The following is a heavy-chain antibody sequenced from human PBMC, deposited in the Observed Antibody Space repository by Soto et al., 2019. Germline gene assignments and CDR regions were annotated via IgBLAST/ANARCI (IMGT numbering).Heavy chain of an antibody. Sequence: SETLSLTCTVSGGSISSSSYYWGWIRQPPGKGLEWIGSIYYSGSTYYNPSLKSRVTISVDTSKNQFSRKLSSVTAADTAVYYCARHGGSQVVVAATPRTFDYWGQGTLVTVSS. V-gene: IGHV4-39*01. J-gene: IGHJ4*02. CDR1: GGSISSSSYY. CDR3: ARHGGSQVVVAATPRTFDY. CDR2: IYYSGST. D-gene: IGHD2-15*01.